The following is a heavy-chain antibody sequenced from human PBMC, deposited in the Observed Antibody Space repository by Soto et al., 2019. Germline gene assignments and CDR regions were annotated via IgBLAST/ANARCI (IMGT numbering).Heavy chain of an antibody. CDR3: AKHHGYRSLSGMDV. D-gene: IGHD5-18*01. Sequence: PGGSVRRSCEATGFTVSSDAGNWVRQTTGKGLEWVSGISASGDITYYADSVKGRFTISRDNSKNTLFLQMNSLRAEDTAVYYCAKHHGYRSLSGMDVWGQGTTVTVSS. CDR1: GFTVSSDA. CDR2: ISASGDIT. J-gene: IGHJ6*02. V-gene: IGHV3-23*01.